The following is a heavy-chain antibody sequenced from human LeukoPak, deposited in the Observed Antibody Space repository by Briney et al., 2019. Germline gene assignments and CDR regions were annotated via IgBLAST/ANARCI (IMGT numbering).Heavy chain of an antibody. V-gene: IGHV1-69*04. CDR1: GGTFSSYA. CDR3: ARDWYDRGCSSTSCYPANYYYYGMDV. J-gene: IGHJ6*02. Sequence: GASVEVSCKASGGTFSSYAISWVRQAPGQGLEWMGRIIPILGIANYAQKFQGRVTITADKSTSTAYMELSSLRSADTAVYYCARDWYDRGCSSTSCYPANYYYYGMDVWGQGTTVTVSS. D-gene: IGHD2-2*01. CDR2: IIPILGIA.